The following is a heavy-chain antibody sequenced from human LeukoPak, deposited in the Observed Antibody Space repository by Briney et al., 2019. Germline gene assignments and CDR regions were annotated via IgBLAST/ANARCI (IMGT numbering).Heavy chain of an antibody. CDR3: AAWTDRGYSY. D-gene: IGHD5-12*01. Sequence: PGGSLRLFCTASGFTFSRSWMNWIRQAPGKGLEWVANINPDGDGMRFVDSVKGRFTMSRDNAQSSLHLQMNSLRVEDTAFYYCAAWTDRGYSYWGQGVLVTVSS. V-gene: IGHV3-7*01. CDR1: GFTFSRSW. J-gene: IGHJ4*02. CDR2: INPDGDGM.